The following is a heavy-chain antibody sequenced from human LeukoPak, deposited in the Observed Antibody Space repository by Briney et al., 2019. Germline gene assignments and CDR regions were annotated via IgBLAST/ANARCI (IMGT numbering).Heavy chain of an antibody. CDR2: IKQDGSEK. Sequence: GGSLRLSCAASGFTFDDYGMSWVRQAPGKGLEWVANIKQDGSEKYYVDSVKGRFTISRDNAKNSLYLQMNSLRAEDTAVYYCARGEVRYDYWGQGTLVTVSS. J-gene: IGHJ4*02. CDR1: GFTFDDYG. V-gene: IGHV3-7*01. CDR3: ARGEVRYDY. D-gene: IGHD1-26*01.